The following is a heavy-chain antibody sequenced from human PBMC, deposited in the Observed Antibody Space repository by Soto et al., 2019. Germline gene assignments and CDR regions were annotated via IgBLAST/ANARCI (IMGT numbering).Heavy chain of an antibody. D-gene: IGHD3-22*01. V-gene: IGHV2-5*02. CDR3: ADFYDAVRSAIEAFDV. CDR2: ISWDDYK. J-gene: IGHJ3*01. CDR1: GFSLSSSEMA. Sequence: QITLKESGPAVAQPTQPLTLTCTLSGFSLSSSEMAVGWIRQPPGKDLEWIALISWDDYKRYSPSPKNRLTITKGTSEDQVVLMMTNMATVVTGSYYCADFYDAVRSAIEAFDVWGQGTTVSVSS.